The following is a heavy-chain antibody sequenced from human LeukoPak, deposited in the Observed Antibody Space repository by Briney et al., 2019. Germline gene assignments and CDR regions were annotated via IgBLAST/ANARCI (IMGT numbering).Heavy chain of an antibody. D-gene: IGHD3-3*01. V-gene: IGHV1-69*05. CDR1: GGTSSSYA. CDR2: IIPIFGTA. Sequence: SVKVSCKASGGTSSSYAISWVRQAPGQGLEWMGGIIPIFGTANYAQKFQGRVTITTDESTSTAYMELSSLRSEDTAVYYCASGFRFLEWLLALDYWGQGTLVTVSS. J-gene: IGHJ4*02. CDR3: ASGFRFLEWLLALDY.